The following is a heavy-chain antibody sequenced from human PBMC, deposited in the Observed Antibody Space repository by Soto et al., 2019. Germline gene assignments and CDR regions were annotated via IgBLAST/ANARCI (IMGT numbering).Heavy chain of an antibody. D-gene: IGHD1-26*01. Sequence: ASVKVSCKASGYTFTSYGISWVRQAPGQGLEWMGWISAYNGNTNYAQKLQGRVTMTTDTSASTAYMELRSLRSDDTAVYYCARDSRVWELLSYFDYWGQGTLVTVSS. CDR3: ARDSRVWELLSYFDY. CDR1: GYTFTSYG. J-gene: IGHJ4*02. CDR2: ISAYNGNT. V-gene: IGHV1-18*04.